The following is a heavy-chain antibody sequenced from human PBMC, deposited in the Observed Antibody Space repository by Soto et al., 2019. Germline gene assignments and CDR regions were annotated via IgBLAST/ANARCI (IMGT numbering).Heavy chain of an antibody. D-gene: IGHD3-10*01. Sequence: SETLSLTCAVYGGSFSGYYWSWIRQPPGKGLEWIGEIYYSGSTYYNPSLKSRVTISVDTSKNQFSLKLSSVTAADTAVYYCARDWQGYYGSGSYYGWFDPWGQGTLVTVSS. J-gene: IGHJ5*02. CDR2: IYYSGST. CDR1: GGSFSGYY. V-gene: IGHV4-34*09. CDR3: ARDWQGYYGSGSYYGWFDP.